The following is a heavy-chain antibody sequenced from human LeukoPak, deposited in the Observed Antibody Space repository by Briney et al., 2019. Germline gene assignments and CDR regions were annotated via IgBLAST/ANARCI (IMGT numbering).Heavy chain of an antibody. CDR2: ISSSGSSI. D-gene: IGHD3-10*01. V-gene: IGHV3-48*03. Sequence: GGSLRLSCAASGFSFSSYEMNWVRQAPGKGLEWVSYISSSGSSIYNADSVKGRFTISRDNAKNSLYLQMNSLRAEDTAVYYCARGYYYGSGTLGPFDPWGQGTLATVSS. CDR3: ARGYYYGSGTLGPFDP. J-gene: IGHJ5*02. CDR1: GFSFSSYE.